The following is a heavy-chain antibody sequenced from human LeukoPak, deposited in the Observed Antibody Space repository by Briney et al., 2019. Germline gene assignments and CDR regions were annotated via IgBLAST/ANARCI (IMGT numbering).Heavy chain of an antibody. Sequence: PSETLSLTCAVYGGSFSDYYWTWIRQPPGKGLEWIGEINHSGSTNYNPSLKSRVTISVDTSKKQFFLRLSSVTAADTAVYYCAKTPDSSGYDYYFDYWGQGTLVTVSS. CDR1: GGSFSDYY. CDR3: AKTPDSSGYDYYFDY. J-gene: IGHJ4*02. CDR2: INHSGST. V-gene: IGHV4-34*01. D-gene: IGHD3-22*01.